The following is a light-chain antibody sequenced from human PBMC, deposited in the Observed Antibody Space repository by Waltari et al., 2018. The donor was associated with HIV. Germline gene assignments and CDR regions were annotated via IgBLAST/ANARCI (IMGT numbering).Light chain of an antibody. J-gene: IGKJ1*01. Sequence: IAMTQSPATLSVSPGERATLSCRASQNVLTNLAWYQQKPGQSPRLLIHGSSTRATGIPARFSGSGSGTEFTLTISSLQSEDFAVYYCQQYNNWPLAFGQGTKVEI. CDR2: GSS. V-gene: IGKV3-15*01. CDR1: QNVLTN. CDR3: QQYNNWPLA.